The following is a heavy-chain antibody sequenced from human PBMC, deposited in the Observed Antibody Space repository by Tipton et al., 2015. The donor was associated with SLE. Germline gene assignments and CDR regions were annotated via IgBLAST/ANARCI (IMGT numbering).Heavy chain of an antibody. J-gene: IGHJ4*02. CDR3: ARDEYRYDATGYHLLGHFDF. V-gene: IGHV4-34*01. CDR1: GGSFSHYY. Sequence: TLSLTCAVHGGSFSHYYWTWIRQPPGKGLEWIGQISQSGRSHYNPSLRSRVTISVDTSKNQFSLKLSSVTAADTAVYYCARDEYRYDATGYHLLGHFDFWGQGTLVTVSS. D-gene: IGHD3-22*01. CDR2: ISQSGRS.